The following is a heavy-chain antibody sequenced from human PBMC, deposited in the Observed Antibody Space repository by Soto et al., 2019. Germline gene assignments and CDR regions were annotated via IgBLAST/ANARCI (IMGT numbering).Heavy chain of an antibody. V-gene: IGHV1-69*01. Sequence: QVQLIQSEAEVKKPGSSVRVSCTASGGIFGSHGFSWVRQAPGQRLEWVGGFIPIFWTLTYTEKFQARVRIAADESTNTVYLDLSSLTSEDTAVYYCVRDRRIYYSDPHDEFVASDYEVWGQGTMVSVSS. CDR3: VRDRRIYYSDPHDEFVASDYEV. J-gene: IGHJ3*01. CDR2: FIPIFWTL. D-gene: IGHD3-22*01. CDR1: GGIFGSHG.